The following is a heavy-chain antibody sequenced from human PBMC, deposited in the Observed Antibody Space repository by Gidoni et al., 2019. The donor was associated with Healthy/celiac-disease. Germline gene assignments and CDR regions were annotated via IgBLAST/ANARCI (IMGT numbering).Heavy chain of an antibody. V-gene: IGHV4-34*01. CDR2: INHSGST. D-gene: IGHD3-10*01. J-gene: IGHJ1*01. CDR1: GGSFSGYY. CDR3: ARVYGSGSYSRNLGYFQH. Sequence: QVQLQQRGAGLLKPSETLSLTCAVYGGSFSGYYWSWIRQPPGKGLEWIGEINHSGSTNYNPSLKSRVTISVDTSKNQFSLKLSSVTAADTAVYYCARVYGSGSYSRNLGYFQHWGQGTLVTVSS.